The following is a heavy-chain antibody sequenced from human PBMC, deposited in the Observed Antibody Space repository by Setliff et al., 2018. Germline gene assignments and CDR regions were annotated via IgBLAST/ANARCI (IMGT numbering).Heavy chain of an antibody. J-gene: IGHJ6*02. CDR3: AKASDGYLYGLDV. V-gene: IGHV3-7*01. CDR2: IKEDGSEK. Sequence: GGSLRLSCAASRFTFSNYWMSWVRQAPGKGLEWVANIKEDGSEKYYVDSVKGRFTISRDNAKHSLDLQMDSLRAEDTAVYYCAKASDGYLYGLDVWGQGTAVTVSS. D-gene: IGHD3-16*01. CDR1: RFTFSNYW.